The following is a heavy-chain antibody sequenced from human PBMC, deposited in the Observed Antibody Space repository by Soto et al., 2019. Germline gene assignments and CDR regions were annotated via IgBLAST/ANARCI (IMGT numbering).Heavy chain of an antibody. J-gene: IGHJ4*02. CDR3: ASSSGNNYGVGTNYYFDY. CDR2: IIPIFGTA. CDR1: GGTFSTYS. V-gene: IGHV1-69*06. D-gene: IGHD1-26*01. Sequence: QVQLVQAGAEVKKPGSSVKVSCKTSGGTFSTYSIVWVRQAPGEGLEWMGGIIPIFGTANYAQKFQDRVTITADKSTNTGFMELSNLKTEDTAMYYCASSSGNNYGVGTNYYFDYWGQGTLVTVSS.